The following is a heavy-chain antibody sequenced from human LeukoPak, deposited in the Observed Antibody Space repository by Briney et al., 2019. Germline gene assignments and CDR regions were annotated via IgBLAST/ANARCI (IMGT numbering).Heavy chain of an antibody. CDR3: ARNYYDSSGYSLGAFDI. CDR2: IYPGDSDT. D-gene: IGHD3-22*01. V-gene: IGHV5-51*01. Sequence: PGESLKISCKGSGYSFTSYWIGWVRQMPGKGLEWMGIIYPGDSDTRYSPSFQGQVTISADKSISTAYLQWSSLKASDTAMYYCARNYYDSSGYSLGAFDIWGQGTMVTVSS. J-gene: IGHJ3*02. CDR1: GYSFTSYW.